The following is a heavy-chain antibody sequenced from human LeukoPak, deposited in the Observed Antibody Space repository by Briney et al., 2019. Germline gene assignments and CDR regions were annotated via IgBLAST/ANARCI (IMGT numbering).Heavy chain of an antibody. V-gene: IGHV4-38-2*02. Sequence: PSETLSLTCDVSGFSISLGYYWVWIRQPAGQVLEWIGSIHPSGTTFYNSSLNSRITMTIDAPKNQFSLRLSLVTAVDTAVYFCATERERRITDWGQGTLVTVSS. J-gene: IGHJ4*02. CDR2: IHPSGTT. CDR1: GFSISLGYY. CDR3: ATERERRITD. D-gene: IGHD1-1*01.